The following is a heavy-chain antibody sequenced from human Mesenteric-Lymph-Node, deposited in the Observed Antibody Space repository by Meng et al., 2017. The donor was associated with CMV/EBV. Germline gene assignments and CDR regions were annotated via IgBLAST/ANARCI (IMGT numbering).Heavy chain of an antibody. J-gene: IGHJ4*02. Sequence: SVKVSCKASGYNFIGSYIHWVRQAPGQGLEWMGGFIPILDMADYAQKFQGRVTISADDSTSTAYMELNNLRSDDTAVYYCARRETNRLDFDHWGQGTLVTVSS. CDR1: GYNFIGSY. D-gene: IGHD1-14*01. V-gene: IGHV1-69*10. CDR2: FIPILDMA. CDR3: ARRETNRLDFDH.